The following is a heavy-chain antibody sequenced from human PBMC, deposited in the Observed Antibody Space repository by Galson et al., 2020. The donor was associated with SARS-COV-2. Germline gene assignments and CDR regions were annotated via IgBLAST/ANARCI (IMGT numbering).Heavy chain of an antibody. Sequence: GGSLRLSCAASGFTVSSNYMSWVRQAPGKGLEWVSVIYRGGYTYYADSVKGRFTISRDNSKNTLYLQMNSLRAEDTAVYYCARSPPRCAMTTVDYWGQGTLVTVSS. V-gene: IGHV3-53*01. CDR1: GFTVSSNY. D-gene: IGHD1-1*01. CDR3: ARSPPRCAMTTVDY. CDR2: IYRGGYT. J-gene: IGHJ4*02.